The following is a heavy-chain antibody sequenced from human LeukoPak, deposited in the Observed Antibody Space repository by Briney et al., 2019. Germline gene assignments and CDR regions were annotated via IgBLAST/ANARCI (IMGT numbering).Heavy chain of an antibody. CDR3: ARDHSVTGYWDFDL. J-gene: IGHJ2*01. V-gene: IGHV4-30-2*01. D-gene: IGHD2-21*02. CDR2: IYQSGST. CDR1: GGSISSGSYS. Sequence: PAETLSLTCAVSGGSISSGSYSWSWIRQPPGKGLEWIVFIYQSGSTYYTASLRTRLTISLDRSKNQFSLELTSVTAADTAVYYCARDHSVTGYWDFDLWGRGTLVTVSP.